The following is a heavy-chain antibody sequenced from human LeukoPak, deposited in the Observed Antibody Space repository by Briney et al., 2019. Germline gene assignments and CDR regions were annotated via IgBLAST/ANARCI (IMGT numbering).Heavy chain of an antibody. CDR1: GGSFSGYY. V-gene: IGHV4-34*01. Sequence: SETLSLTCAVYGGSFSGYYWSWIRQPPGKGLEWIGEINHSGSTNYNPPLKSRVTISVDTSKNQFSLKLSSVTAADTAVYYCARNAYSSSWYFDYWGQGTLVTVSS. D-gene: IGHD6-6*01. CDR2: INHSGST. CDR3: ARNAYSSSWYFDY. J-gene: IGHJ4*02.